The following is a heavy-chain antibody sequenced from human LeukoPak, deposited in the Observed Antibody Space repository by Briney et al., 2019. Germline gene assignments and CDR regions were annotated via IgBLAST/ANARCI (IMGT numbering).Heavy chain of an antibody. J-gene: IGHJ4*02. CDR1: GFTFNNFG. CDR2: ISYDGSNK. V-gene: IGHV3-30*03. CDR3: ARDAFIVVVPAALLYY. Sequence: GRSLRLSCAASGFTFNNFGVHWVRQAPGKGLEWVAVISYDGSNKYYADSVKGRFTISRDNSKNTLYLQMNSLRAEDTAVYYCARDAFIVVVPAALLYYWGQGTLVTVSS. D-gene: IGHD2-2*01.